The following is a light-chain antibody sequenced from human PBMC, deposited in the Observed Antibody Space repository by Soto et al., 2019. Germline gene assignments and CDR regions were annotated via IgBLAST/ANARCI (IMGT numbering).Light chain of an antibody. CDR3: KQYDNWRIS. J-gene: IGKJ3*01. V-gene: IGKV3-15*01. CDR2: DAS. CDR1: QSVRRD. Sequence: EIMLTQSPATLSVSPGESATLSCRAGQSVRRDLAWYQQNPGQAPRLLFYDASTRTTGTPARFSGSGSETELTLTSSNMQSEDLEVYYCKQYDNWRISFDPVTKVDLE.